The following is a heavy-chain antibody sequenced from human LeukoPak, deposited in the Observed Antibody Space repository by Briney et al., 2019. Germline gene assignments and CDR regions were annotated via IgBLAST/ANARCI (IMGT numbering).Heavy chain of an antibody. J-gene: IGHJ6*02. CDR3: AREFVLTIADYYGMDV. CDR2: INPSGGST. CDR1: GYTFTSYY. D-gene: IGHD1-1*01. V-gene: IGHV1-46*01. Sequence: ASVTVSCKASGYTFTSYYMHWVRQAPGQGLEWMGIINPSGGSTSYAQKFQGRVTMTRDTSTSTVYMELSSLRSEDTAVYYCAREFVLTIADYYGMDVWGQGTTVTVSS.